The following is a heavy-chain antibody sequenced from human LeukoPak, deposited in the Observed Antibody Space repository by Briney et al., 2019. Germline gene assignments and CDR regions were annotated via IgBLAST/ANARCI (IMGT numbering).Heavy chain of an antibody. CDR1: GDPITNSNYY. Sequence: SETLSLTCTASGDPITNSNYYWGWVRQSPGRGLEWLGNIFYNGGPYYNPSFKSRVVISVDTSKNHFSLTLNAVTAADTAVYHCASYSGIYSAFEIWSQGTLVTVSS. V-gene: IGHV4-39*07. D-gene: IGHD1-26*01. CDR2: IFYNGGP. J-gene: IGHJ3*02. CDR3: ASYSGIYSAFEI.